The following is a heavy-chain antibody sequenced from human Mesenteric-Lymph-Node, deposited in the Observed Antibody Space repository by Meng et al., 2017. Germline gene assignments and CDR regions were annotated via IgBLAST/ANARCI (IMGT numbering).Heavy chain of an antibody. CDR1: EFTFSSYA. V-gene: IGHV3-23*01. CDR2: ISSTGGST. D-gene: IGHD3-22*01. Sequence: EVQLLESGGGLVQPGGSLRLSCAASEFTFSSYAMSWVRQAPGRGLEWVSTISSTGGSTYYADSVKGRSTISRDNSKNTLYLQMDSLRAEDSALYFCAKDRLGGHYDSNAYYSSFDFWGRGTLVTVSS. J-gene: IGHJ4*02. CDR3: AKDRLGGHYDSNAYYSSFDF.